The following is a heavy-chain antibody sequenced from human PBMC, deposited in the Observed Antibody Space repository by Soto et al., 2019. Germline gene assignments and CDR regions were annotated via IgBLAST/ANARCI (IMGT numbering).Heavy chain of an antibody. CDR2: ISAYNGNT. CDR3: ARGPLGYCSGGSCYSTLGY. V-gene: IGHV1-18*01. Sequence: QVQLVQSGAEVKKPGASVKVSCKASGYTFTSYGISWVRQAPGQGLEGMGWISAYNGNTNHAQKLQGRVTMTTDTSTSTAYREVRRLRSDDTAVYYCARGPLGYCSGGSCYSTLGYWGQGTLVTVSS. CDR1: GYTFTSYG. D-gene: IGHD2-15*01. J-gene: IGHJ4*02.